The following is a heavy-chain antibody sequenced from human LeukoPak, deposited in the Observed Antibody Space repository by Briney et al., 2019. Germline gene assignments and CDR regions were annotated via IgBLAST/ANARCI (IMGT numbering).Heavy chain of an antibody. Sequence: ASVKVSCKVSGYTRTELSMHCVRQAPGKGLEWMGGFDPEDGEAIYAQKFQGRVTMTEDTSTDTAYMELSSLRSEDTAVYYCAGFGEFMSDFDYWGQGTLVTVSS. D-gene: IGHD3-10*01. CDR2: FDPEDGEA. J-gene: IGHJ4*02. V-gene: IGHV1-24*01. CDR1: GYTRTELS. CDR3: AGFGEFMSDFDY.